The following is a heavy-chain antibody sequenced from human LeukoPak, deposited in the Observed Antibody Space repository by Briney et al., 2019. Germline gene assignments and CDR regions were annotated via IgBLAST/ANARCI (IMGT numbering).Heavy chain of an antibody. CDR3: AKRGVVIRVILVGFHKEAYYFDS. J-gene: IGHJ4*02. D-gene: IGHD3-22*01. Sequence: SVKVSCKASGGTFSSYAISWVRQAPGQGLEWMGGIFPIFGTANYAQKFQGRVTITTDESTSTAYMELSSLRAEDTAVYFCAKRGVVIRVILVGFHKEAYYFDSWGQGALVTVSS. V-gene: IGHV1-69*05. CDR1: GGTFSSYA. CDR2: IFPIFGTA.